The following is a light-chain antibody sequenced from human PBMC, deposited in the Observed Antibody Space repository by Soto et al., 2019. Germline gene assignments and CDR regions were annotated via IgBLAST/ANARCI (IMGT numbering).Light chain of an antibody. J-gene: IGKJ1*01. CDR3: QEYNSYSGT. CDR2: DAS. Sequence: DIQMTQSPSIMSASVGDRVTITCRASHNINRWLAWYQQKPGKAPKLLIYDASRLESGVPSRIGGSGSGTEFTLSISCLQPDDFAIYYCQEYNSYSGTFGPGTKVEIK. V-gene: IGKV1-5*01. CDR1: HNINRW.